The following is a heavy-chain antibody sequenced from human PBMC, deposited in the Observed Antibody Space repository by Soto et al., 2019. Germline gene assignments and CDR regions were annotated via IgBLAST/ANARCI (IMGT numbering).Heavy chain of an antibody. V-gene: IGHV5-10-1*01. CDR1: GYSFTSYW. J-gene: IGHJ6*02. D-gene: IGHD3-10*01. CDR2: IDPSDSYT. Sequence: PGESLKISCKGSGYSFTSYWISWVRQMPGKGLEWMGRIDPSDSYTNYSPSFQGHVTISADKSISTAYLQWSSLKASDTAMYYCAARVGSSPLYYYGVDVWGQGTTVTVSS. CDR3: AARVGSSPLYYYGVDV.